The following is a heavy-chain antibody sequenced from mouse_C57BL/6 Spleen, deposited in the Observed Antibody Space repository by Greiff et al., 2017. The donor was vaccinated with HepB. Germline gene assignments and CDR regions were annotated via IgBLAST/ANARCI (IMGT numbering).Heavy chain of an antibody. CDR1: GYTFTSYW. CDR3: ARVTTVVADYYYAMDY. Sequence: VQLQQPGAELVRPGTSVKLSCKASGYTFTSYWMHWVKQRPGQGLEWIGVIDPSDSYTNYNQKFKGKATLTVDTSSSTAYMQLSSLTSEDSAVYYCARVTTVVADYYYAMDYWGQGTSVTVSS. J-gene: IGHJ4*01. V-gene: IGHV1-59*01. CDR2: IDPSDSYT. D-gene: IGHD1-1*01.